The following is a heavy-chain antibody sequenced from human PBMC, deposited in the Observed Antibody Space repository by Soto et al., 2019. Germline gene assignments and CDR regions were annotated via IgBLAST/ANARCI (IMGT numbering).Heavy chain of an antibody. CDR1: GYTFTSYA. V-gene: IGHV1-3*01. Sequence: ASVKVSCKASGYTFTSYAMHWVRQAPGQRLEWMGWINAGNGNTKYSQKFQGRVTITRDTSASTAYMELSSLRSEDTAVYYCARSLSLLLPPNDAFDIWGQGTMVTVSS. CDR2: INAGNGNT. D-gene: IGHD3-22*01. J-gene: IGHJ3*02. CDR3: ARSLSLLLPPNDAFDI.